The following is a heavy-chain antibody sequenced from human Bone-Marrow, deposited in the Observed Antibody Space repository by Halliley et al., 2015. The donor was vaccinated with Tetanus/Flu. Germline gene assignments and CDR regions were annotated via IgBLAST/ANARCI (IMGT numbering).Heavy chain of an antibody. CDR2: IYFRGST. CDR3: ATSGVPGTLYYGLDV. J-gene: IGHJ6*02. D-gene: IGHD2-15*01. Sequence: IGYIYFRGSTTHNPSLESRVSISVDTPKNQFSLTLRSVTAADTAVYYCATSGVPGTLYYGLDVWGQGTTVTVSS. V-gene: IGHV4-59*01.